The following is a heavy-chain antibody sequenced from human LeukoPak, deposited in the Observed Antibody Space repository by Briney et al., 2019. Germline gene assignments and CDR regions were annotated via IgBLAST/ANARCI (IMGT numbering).Heavy chain of an antibody. CDR1: EFDFSSHA. D-gene: IGHD1-7*01. CDR2: IRGSGDST. J-gene: IGHJ4*02. Sequence: GGSLRLSCAASEFDFSSHAMTWVRQAPGKGLEWVSLIRGSGDSTYYADSVKGRFTISRDNSKSALYLQIDSLRAEDTAIYYCAKAGGNFVFDYWGQGTLVTVSS. CDR3: AKAGGNFVFDY. V-gene: IGHV3-23*01.